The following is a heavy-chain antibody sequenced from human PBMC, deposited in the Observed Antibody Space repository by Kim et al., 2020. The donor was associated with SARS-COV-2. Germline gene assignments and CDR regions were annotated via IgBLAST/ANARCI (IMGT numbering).Heavy chain of an antibody. CDR1: GGSISSGGYS. D-gene: IGHD3-16*01. Sequence: SETLSLTCAVSGGSISSGGYSWSWIRQPPGKGLEWIGYIYHSGSTYYNPSLKSRVTISVDRSKNQFSLKLSSVTAADTAVYYCAGGGKLDKGRYWGQGTLVTVSS. CDR3: AGGGKLDKGRY. CDR2: IYHSGST. J-gene: IGHJ4*02. V-gene: IGHV4-30-2*01.